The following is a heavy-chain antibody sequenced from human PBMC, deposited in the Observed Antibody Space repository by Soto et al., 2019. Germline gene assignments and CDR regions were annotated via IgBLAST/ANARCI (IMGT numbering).Heavy chain of an antibody. CDR1: GFTFSSYS. Sequence: EVQLVESGGGLVQPGGSLRLSCAASGFTFSSYSMNWVRQAPGKGLEWVSSISSSSSYIYYADSVKGRFTISRDNAKNSLYLQMNSLRAEDTAVYYCARGRSRSAPFDYWGQGTLVTVSS. CDR3: ARGRSRSAPFDY. V-gene: IGHV3-21*01. J-gene: IGHJ4*02. CDR2: ISSSSSYI.